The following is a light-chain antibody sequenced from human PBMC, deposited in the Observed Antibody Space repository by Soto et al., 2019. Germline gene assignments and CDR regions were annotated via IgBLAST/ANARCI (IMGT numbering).Light chain of an antibody. CDR2: AAS. V-gene: IGKV1-12*01. CDR3: LQYNSYPFT. Sequence: DIQMTQSPSSVSASVGDRVTITCRASQGIRDGLNWYQQKPGKAPKLLIYAASSLQSGVPSRFSGSGSGTEFTLTISSLQPEDFATYYCLQYNSYPFTFGQGTRLENK. CDR1: QGIRDG. J-gene: IGKJ5*01.